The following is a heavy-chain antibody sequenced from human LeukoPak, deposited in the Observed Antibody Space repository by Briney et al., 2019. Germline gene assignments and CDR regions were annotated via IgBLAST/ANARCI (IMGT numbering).Heavy chain of an antibody. CDR3: ARGHLDILTGYYSEYYFDY. J-gene: IGHJ4*02. V-gene: IGHV4-59*01. D-gene: IGHD3-9*01. Sequence: SETLSLTCTVSGGSISSYYWSWIRQPPGKGLEWIGYIDYSGSTNYNPSLKSRVTISVDTSKNQFSLKLSSVTAADTAVYYCARGHLDILTGYYSEYYFDYWGQGTLVTVSS. CDR1: GGSISSYY. CDR2: IDYSGST.